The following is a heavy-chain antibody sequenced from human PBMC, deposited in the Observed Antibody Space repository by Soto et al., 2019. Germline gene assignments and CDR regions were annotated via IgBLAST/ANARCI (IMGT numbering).Heavy chain of an antibody. CDR1: GGSISSYY. V-gene: IGHV4-59*12. CDR2: IYHSGST. D-gene: IGHD2-15*01. Sequence: SETLSLTCTVSGGSISSYYWSWIQQPPGKGLEWIGYIYHSGSTYYNPSLKSRVTISVDRSKNQFSLKLSPVTAADTAVYYCARGQVVAAQHWGQGTLVTVSS. J-gene: IGHJ4*02. CDR3: ARGQVVAAQH.